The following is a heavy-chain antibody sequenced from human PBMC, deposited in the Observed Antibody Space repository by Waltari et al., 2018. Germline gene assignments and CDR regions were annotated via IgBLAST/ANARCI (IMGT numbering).Heavy chain of an antibody. V-gene: IGHV3-30*02. CDR2: IRYDGSNK. Sequence: QVQLVESGGGVVQPGGSLRLSCAASGFTFSSYGMHWVRPAPGKGLEWVAFIRYDGSNKYYADSVKGRFTISRDNSKNTLYLQMNSLRAEDTAVYYCAKDAFYGSGSYHYYYYYYMDVWGKGTTVTVSS. D-gene: IGHD3-10*01. J-gene: IGHJ6*03. CDR1: GFTFSSYG. CDR3: AKDAFYGSGSYHYYYYYYMDV.